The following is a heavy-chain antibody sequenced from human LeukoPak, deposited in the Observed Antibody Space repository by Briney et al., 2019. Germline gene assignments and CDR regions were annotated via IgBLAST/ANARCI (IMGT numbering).Heavy chain of an antibody. CDR1: GGSISTSNYY. CDR2: IFYSGST. D-gene: IGHD3-22*01. Sequence: SETLSLTCTVSGGSISTSNYYWGWIRQPPGKGLEWIGNIFYSGSTYYSPSLKSRVTISLDTSRNQFSLKLTSVTAADTAVYYCARAGSSGYYWGYLDYWGQGTLVTVSS. CDR3: ARAGSSGYYWGYLDY. V-gene: IGHV4-39*07. J-gene: IGHJ4*02.